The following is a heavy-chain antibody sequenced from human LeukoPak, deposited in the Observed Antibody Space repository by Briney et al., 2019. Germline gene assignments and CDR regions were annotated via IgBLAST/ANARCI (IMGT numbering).Heavy chain of an antibody. CDR2: INHSGST. V-gene: IGHV4-34*09. Sequence: PSETLSLTCAVYGGSFSGYYWSWIRQPPGKGLEWIGEINHSGSTNYNPSLKSRVTISVDTSKNQFSLKLSSVTAADTAVYYCARETFHYDSSAFDIWGQGTMVTVSS. CDR1: GGSFSGYY. D-gene: IGHD3-22*01. CDR3: ARETFHYDSSAFDI. J-gene: IGHJ3*02.